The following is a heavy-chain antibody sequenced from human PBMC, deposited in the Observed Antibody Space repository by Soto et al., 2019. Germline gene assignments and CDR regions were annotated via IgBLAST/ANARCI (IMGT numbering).Heavy chain of an antibody. D-gene: IGHD5-12*01. CDR3: ARRQGYDNYRMDV. J-gene: IGHJ6*02. Sequence: SETLSLTCTVSGGSISSGGYYWSWIRQHPGKGLEWIGYIYYSGSTYYNPSLKSRVTISVDTSKNQFSLKLSSVTAADTAVYYCARRQGYDNYRMDVWGQGTMVTVSS. V-gene: IGHV4-31*03. CDR1: GGSISSGGYY. CDR2: IYYSGST.